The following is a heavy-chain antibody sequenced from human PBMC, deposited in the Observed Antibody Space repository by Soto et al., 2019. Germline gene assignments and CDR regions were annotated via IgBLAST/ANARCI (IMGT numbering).Heavy chain of an antibody. Sequence: SETLSLTCTVSGGSISSYYWSWIRQPPGKGLEWIGYIYYSGSTNYNPSLKSRVTISVDTSKNQFSLKLSSVTAADTAVYYWARLLRSDLYLLRGGWFDPWGQGTLVTVSS. CDR1: GGSISSYY. CDR2: IYYSGST. V-gene: IGHV4-59*08. CDR3: ARLLRSDLYLLRGGWFDP. J-gene: IGHJ5*02. D-gene: IGHD3-10*01.